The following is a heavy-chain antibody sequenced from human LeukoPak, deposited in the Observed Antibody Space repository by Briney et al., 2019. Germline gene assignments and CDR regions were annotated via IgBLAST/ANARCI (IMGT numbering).Heavy chain of an antibody. CDR3: ARDSTQPGPVVVAATYAGFDY. D-gene: IGHD2-15*01. CDR1: GFTFDDYG. CDR2: INWNGGST. V-gene: IGHV3-20*04. J-gene: IGHJ4*02. Sequence: GGSLRLSCAASGFTFDDYGVSWVRQAPGKGLEWVSGINWNGGSTGYADSVKGRFTISRDNAKNSLYLQMNNLRAEDAALYYCARDSTQPGPVVVAATYAGFDYWGQGTLVTVSS.